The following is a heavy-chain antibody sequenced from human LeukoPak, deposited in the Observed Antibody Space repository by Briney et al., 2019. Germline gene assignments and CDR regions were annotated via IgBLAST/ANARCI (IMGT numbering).Heavy chain of an antibody. CDR2: LYCGST. CDR3: ARVSGGNSNWFDP. CDR1: GYSISSGYY. J-gene: IGHJ5*02. V-gene: IGHV4-38-2*02. Sequence: SETLSLTCTVSGYSISSGYYWSWLRQPPGKGLEWIGSLYCGSTNSNPSLKSRVIISSDTSKNQFYLRLSSVTAADTALYYCARVSGGNSNWFDPWGQGTLVTVSS. D-gene: IGHD2/OR15-2a*01.